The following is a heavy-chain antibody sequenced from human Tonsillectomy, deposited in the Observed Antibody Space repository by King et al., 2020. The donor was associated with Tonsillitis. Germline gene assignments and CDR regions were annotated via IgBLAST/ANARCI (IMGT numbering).Heavy chain of an antibody. J-gene: IGHJ4*02. V-gene: IGHV3-20*04. Sequence: VQLVESGGGVVRPGGSLRLSCAASGFTFDDYGMNWVRQAPGKGLEWVSGINWKGDSTRYTDSVRGRFTVSRDNAKNALYLQMNSLRSEDTAMYYCARGGGTLPDYWGQGTLVTVSS. CDR2: INWKGDST. CDR3: ARGGGTLPDY. CDR1: GFTFDDYG. D-gene: IGHD1/OR15-1a*01.